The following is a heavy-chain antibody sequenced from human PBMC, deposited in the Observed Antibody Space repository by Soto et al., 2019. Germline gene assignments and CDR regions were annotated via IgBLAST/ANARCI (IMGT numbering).Heavy chain of an antibody. V-gene: IGHV3-21*01. CDR3: ARDEVSADSSAWDPFDY. CDR2: ISRSSTYT. Sequence: EVQLVESGGGLVKPGGSLRLSCAVSGFTFNNYSMNWVRQAPGKGLEWVSSISRSSTYTYFADSVKGRFTISRDNAKNSRYLQMNSLSAEDTAVYYCARDEVSADSSAWDPFDYWGQGTLVIVSS. J-gene: IGHJ4*02. D-gene: IGHD6-19*01. CDR1: GFTFNNYS.